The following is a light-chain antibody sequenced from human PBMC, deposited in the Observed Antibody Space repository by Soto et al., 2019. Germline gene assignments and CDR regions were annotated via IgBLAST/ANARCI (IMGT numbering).Light chain of an antibody. Sequence: SYELTQPPSVSVSPGQTASITCSGDALRNQYAYWYQQKPGQPPFLVIYKDTERPSGIPGRFSGSSSGTTVTLTISGVQAEDEADYYCQSADSSGTYVFGSGTKLTVL. V-gene: IGLV3-25*01. CDR3: QSADSSGTYV. J-gene: IGLJ1*01. CDR1: ALRNQY. CDR2: KDT.